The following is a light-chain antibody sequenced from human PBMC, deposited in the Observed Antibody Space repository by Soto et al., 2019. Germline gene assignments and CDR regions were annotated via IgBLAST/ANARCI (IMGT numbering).Light chain of an antibody. V-gene: IGKV3-20*01. Sequence: EIVLTQYTGSLSLCPGQRATLSCRASQRLSASDIAWYQQKPGQAPKFLIYGVSSRATGIPDRFSGSGSGTDFTLTISRLEPVQFAVYHCQQYGSSPLITYGQGTRLEIK. CDR3: QQYGSSPLIT. CDR1: QRLSASD. CDR2: GVS. J-gene: IGKJ5*01.